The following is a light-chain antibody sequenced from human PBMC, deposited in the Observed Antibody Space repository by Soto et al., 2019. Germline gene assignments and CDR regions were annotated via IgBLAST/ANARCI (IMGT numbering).Light chain of an antibody. CDR1: PSVSNNY. J-gene: IGKJ1*01. Sequence: EIVLTQSPGPLSLSPGERATLSCRASPSVSNNYLAWYQQKPGQAPRLLIYGASNMATGIPDRFSGSGSGTVFTLTISSLEPEDFAVYCCQQYGSSGTFGQGTKVDIK. V-gene: IGKV3-20*01. CDR2: GAS. CDR3: QQYGSSGT.